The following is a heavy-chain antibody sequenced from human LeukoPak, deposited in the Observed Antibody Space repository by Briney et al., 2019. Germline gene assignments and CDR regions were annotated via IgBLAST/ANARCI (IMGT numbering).Heavy chain of an antibody. D-gene: IGHD2-2*01. Sequence: SETLSLTCTVPGGSISSHYWSWIRQPPGKGLEWIGYIYYSGSTNYNPSLKSRVAISVDTPKNQFSLKLSSVTAADTAVYYCAREVVVVPAAIHWFDPWGQGTLVTVSS. CDR3: AREVVVVPAAIHWFDP. V-gene: IGHV4-59*11. CDR2: IYYSGST. CDR1: GGSISSHY. J-gene: IGHJ5*02.